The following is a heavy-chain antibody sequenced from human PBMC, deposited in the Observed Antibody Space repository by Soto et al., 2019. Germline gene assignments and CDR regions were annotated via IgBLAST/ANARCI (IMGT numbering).Heavy chain of an antibody. CDR3: AKEFDILTGYYSY. D-gene: IGHD3-9*01. Sequence: GGSLRLSCAASGFTFRSYAMSWVRQVQGKGLEWVSAISGSGGSTYYADSVKGRFTISRDNSKNTLYLQMNSLRAEDTAVYYCAKEFDILTGYYSYWGQGTLVTVS. CDR1: GFTFRSYA. V-gene: IGHV3-23*01. CDR2: ISGSGGST. J-gene: IGHJ4*02.